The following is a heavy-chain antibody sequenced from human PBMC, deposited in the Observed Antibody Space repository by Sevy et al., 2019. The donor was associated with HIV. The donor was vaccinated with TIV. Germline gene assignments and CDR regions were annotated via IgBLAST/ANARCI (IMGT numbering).Heavy chain of an antibody. V-gene: IGHV3-48*02. Sequence: GGSLRRSCAASGFTFSSYSMNWVRQAPGKGLEWVSYFSRSSSTIYYADSVKGRFTISRDNAKNSVYLQMNSLRDEETAVYYYARERKMYDSSGYYIHFDYWGQGTLVTVSS. D-gene: IGHD3-22*01. CDR2: FSRSSSTI. CDR1: GFTFSSYS. J-gene: IGHJ4*02. CDR3: ARERKMYDSSGYYIHFDY.